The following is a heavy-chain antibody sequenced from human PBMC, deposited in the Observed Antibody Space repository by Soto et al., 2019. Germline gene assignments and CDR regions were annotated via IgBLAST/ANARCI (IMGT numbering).Heavy chain of an antibody. D-gene: IGHD6-13*01. CDR3: ATLFQQPPHLFAP. J-gene: IGHJ5*02. CDR2: ITSDGSTT. V-gene: IGHV3-74*01. Sequence: QDQGKGLVWVARITSDGSTTNYADSVKGRFTISRDNAKSTLHLQMNSLRAEDTAVFYCATLFQQPPHLFAPWGQGTLVTVSS.